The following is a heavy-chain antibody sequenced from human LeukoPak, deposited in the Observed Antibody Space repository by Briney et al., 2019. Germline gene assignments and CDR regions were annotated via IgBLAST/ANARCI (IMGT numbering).Heavy chain of an antibody. CDR3: ARASESGWREFDS. CDR2: ISAYNGNT. CDR1: GYIFTGYY. J-gene: IGHJ4*02. Sequence: ASVKVSFKVSGYIFTGYYLHWVRQAPGQGLEWMGWISAYNGNTNYAQKFQGRVTMTTDTSTSTAYMELRSLRSDDTAVYYCARASESGWREFDSWGQGTLVTVSS. D-gene: IGHD6-19*01. V-gene: IGHV1-18*04.